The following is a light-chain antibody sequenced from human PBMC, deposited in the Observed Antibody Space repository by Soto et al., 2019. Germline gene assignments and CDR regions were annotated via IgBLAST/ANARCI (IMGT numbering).Light chain of an antibody. CDR3: TSFTTSTTYV. J-gene: IGLJ1*01. Sequence: QSALTQPPSVSGSPGQSVAVSCTGSSSDVGSYNRVSWYQQPPGAAPKLIIYEVNNRPSGVPDRFSGSKSSNTASLTISGLRAEDEADYYCTSFTTSTTYVFGTGTKLTVL. CDR2: EVN. CDR1: SSDVGSYNR. V-gene: IGLV2-18*02.